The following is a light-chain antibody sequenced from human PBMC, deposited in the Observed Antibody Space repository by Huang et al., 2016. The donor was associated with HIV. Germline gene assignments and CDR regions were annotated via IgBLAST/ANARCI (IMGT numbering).Light chain of an antibody. Sequence: IHLTQSPSSLSASVGDRVTVTCRASQAIGNSLAWYQQGLGKAPKLLIYGSSTLQTGVAPRFSGNGAETDFTLTIASLLPGDFATYFCQQLKSYPLTFGGGT. CDR1: QAIGNS. V-gene: IGKV1-9*01. CDR2: GSS. J-gene: IGKJ4*01. CDR3: QQLKSYPLT.